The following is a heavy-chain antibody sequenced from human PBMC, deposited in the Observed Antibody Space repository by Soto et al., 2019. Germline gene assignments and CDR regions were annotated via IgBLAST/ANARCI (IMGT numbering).Heavy chain of an antibody. CDR3: ARDGVGGTVFFGYLEY. D-gene: IGHD3-3*01. J-gene: IGHJ4*02. Sequence: QVQLVESGGGVVQPGRSLRLSCAASGIIFNGFGMHWVRQAPGKGLEWVAIIRFDGTNIHYADSVQGRFTISRDNSKNTLYLQMDSLRAEDTAVYYCARDGVGGTVFFGYLEYWGQGALVTVSS. CDR2: IRFDGTNI. CDR1: GIIFNGFG. V-gene: IGHV3-33*01.